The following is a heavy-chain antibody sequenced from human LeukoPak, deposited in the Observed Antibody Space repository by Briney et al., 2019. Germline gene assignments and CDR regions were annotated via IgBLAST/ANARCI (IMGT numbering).Heavy chain of an antibody. Sequence: GESLKISCKLSGDRFTRYWIGWGRQLPGKGLEGRGIIYPGDAGTRYSPSFQGHVTISADKSIDTAYLQWSRLKASDTAMYFCARRYCSSGSCYYFDYWGQGTLVPVSS. CDR1: GDRFTRYW. V-gene: IGHV5-51*01. J-gene: IGHJ4*02. CDR3: ARRYCSSGSCYYFDY. D-gene: IGHD2-15*01. CDR2: IYPGDAGT.